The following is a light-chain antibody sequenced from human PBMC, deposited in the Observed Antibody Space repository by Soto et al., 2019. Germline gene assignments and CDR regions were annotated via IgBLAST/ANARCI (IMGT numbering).Light chain of an antibody. J-gene: IGKJ4*01. CDR1: QSVSSN. V-gene: IGKV3-15*01. Sequence: EIVMTQSPATLSVSPGERATLSCRASQSVSSNLAWYRQKPGQAPRLLIYGASTRAPGIPARFGGSGSGTEFTLTICRLQSQDVAVYYCQQYNTWPPFTLGAGTKVETK. CDR2: GAS. CDR3: QQYNTWPPFT.